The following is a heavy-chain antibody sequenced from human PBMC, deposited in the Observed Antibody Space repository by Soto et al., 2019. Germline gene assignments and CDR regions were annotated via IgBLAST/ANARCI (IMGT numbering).Heavy chain of an antibody. CDR3: ARGPRGLYGNDY. CDR1: GFTFSSDW. V-gene: IGHV3-74*01. CDR2: INMDGSST. J-gene: IGHJ4*02. Sequence: LRLSCAACGFTFSSDWMHWVRQAAGKGLVWVSRINMDGSSTNYADSVKGRFTISRDNAKNTLFLQMNSLRADDTAVYYCARGPRGLYGNDYWGQGALVTVSS. D-gene: IGHD2-8*01.